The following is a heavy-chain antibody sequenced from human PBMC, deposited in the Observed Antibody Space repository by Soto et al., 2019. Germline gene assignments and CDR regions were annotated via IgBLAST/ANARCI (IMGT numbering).Heavy chain of an antibody. CDR3: ARDRAELGYCSSTSCYRSYNWFDP. J-gene: IGHJ5*02. CDR2: IIPIFGTA. V-gene: IGHV1-69*13. D-gene: IGHD2-2*01. CDR1: GGTFSSYA. Sequence: SVKVSCKASGGTFSSYAISWVRQAPGQGLEWMGGIIPIFGTANYAQKFQGRVTITADESTSTAYMELSSLRSEDTAVHYCARDRAELGYCSSTSCYRSYNWFDPWGQGTLVTVSS.